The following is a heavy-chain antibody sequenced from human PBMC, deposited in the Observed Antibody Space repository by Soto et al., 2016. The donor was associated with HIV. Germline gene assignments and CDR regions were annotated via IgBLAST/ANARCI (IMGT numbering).Heavy chain of an antibody. J-gene: IGHJ6*02. CDR1: GFTFDDYG. D-gene: IGHD3-10*01. CDR2: INWNGGST. Sequence: EVQLAESGGGVVRPGGSLRLSCAASGFTFDDYGMSWVCQAPGKGLEWVSGINWNGGSTTYADSVKGRFTISRDNAENFLYLQMNSLRAEDTALYYCARDRGYYYGSGSSKAVYYYGMDVWGQGTTVTVSS. V-gene: IGHV3-20*04. CDR3: ARDRGYYYGSGSSKAVYYYGMDV.